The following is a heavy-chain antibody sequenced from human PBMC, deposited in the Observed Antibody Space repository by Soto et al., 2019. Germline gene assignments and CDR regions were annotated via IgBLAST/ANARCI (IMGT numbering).Heavy chain of an antibody. CDR3: VRTSLVVAAATREDY. D-gene: IGHD2-15*01. V-gene: IGHV3-74*01. J-gene: IGHJ4*02. Sequence: GGSLRLSCAASGFTFSSYWMHWVRQAPGKGLVWVSRINSDGSSTSYADSVKGRFTISRDNAKNTLYLQMNSLRAEDTAVYYCVRTSLVVAAATREDYWGQATLVTVS. CDR2: INSDGSST. CDR1: GFTFSSYW.